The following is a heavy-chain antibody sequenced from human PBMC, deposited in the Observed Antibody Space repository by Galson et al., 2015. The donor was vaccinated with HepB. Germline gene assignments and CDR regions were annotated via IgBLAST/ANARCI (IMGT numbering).Heavy chain of an antibody. V-gene: IGHV1-69*13. CDR3: ALRLTGTTLSPFDY. CDR2: IIPMFGRS. D-gene: IGHD1-7*01. J-gene: IGHJ4*02. Sequence: SVKVSCKASGGSFSSFVISWVRQAPGQGLEWMGGIIPMFGRSHYAQKFQGRVTIIADESTSTAYMDLSSLRFEDTAVYYCALRLTGTTLSPFDYWGQGTLVTASS. CDR1: GGSFSSFV.